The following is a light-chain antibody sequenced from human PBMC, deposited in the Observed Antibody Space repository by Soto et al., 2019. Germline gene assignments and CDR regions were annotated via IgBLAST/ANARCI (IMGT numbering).Light chain of an antibody. CDR3: SAWDDSLSGPV. J-gene: IGLJ7*01. Sequence: QSVLTQPPSASGTPGQRVTISCSGSSSNIGSNYVYWYQQLPGTAPKLLIYRNNQRPSGVPDRFSVSKSGTSASLAISGLRSEDEADDYCSAWDDSLSGPVFGGGTQLTVL. CDR2: RNN. CDR1: SSNIGSNY. V-gene: IGLV1-47*01.